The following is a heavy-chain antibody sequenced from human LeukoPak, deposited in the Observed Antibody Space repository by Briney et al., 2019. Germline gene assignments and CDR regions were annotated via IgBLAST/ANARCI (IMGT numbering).Heavy chain of an antibody. J-gene: IGHJ4*02. Sequence: ASVKVSCKASGYTFTGYYMHWVRQAPGQGLEWMGWINPNSGGTNYAQKFQGRVTMTRDTSISTAYMELSRLGSDDTAVYYCARGPREWELTYCDYWGQGTLVTVSS. D-gene: IGHD1-26*01. CDR3: ARGPREWELTYCDY. CDR2: INPNSGGT. V-gene: IGHV1-2*02. CDR1: GYTFTGYY.